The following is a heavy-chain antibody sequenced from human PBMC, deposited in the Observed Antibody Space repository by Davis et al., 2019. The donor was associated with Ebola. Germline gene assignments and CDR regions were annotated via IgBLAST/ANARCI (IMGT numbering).Heavy chain of an antibody. Sequence: PGGSLRLSCAASELTFSSYAMTWVRRAPATFLVFVSAISASGSFPYYADSVKGRFSISRDNSKNTLYLQMSSLRAEDTAVYYCAKETTVTADFDYWGQGTLVTVSS. CDR3: AKETTVTADFDY. CDR2: ISASGSFP. CDR1: ELTFSSYA. D-gene: IGHD4-17*01. J-gene: IGHJ4*02. V-gene: IGHV3-23*01.